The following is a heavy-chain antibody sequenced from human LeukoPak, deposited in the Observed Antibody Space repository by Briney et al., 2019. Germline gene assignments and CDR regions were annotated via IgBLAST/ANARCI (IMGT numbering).Heavy chain of an antibody. J-gene: IGHJ4*02. V-gene: IGHV1-2*02. CDR1: GYTFTGYY. Sequence: APVKVSWKASGYTFTGYYMHWVRQAPGKGLEGMGLLNHHSGGTNCEQKFQGRITMTRDTAISTAYRELSRLRADDTAVYYCARTINGYSSGWYLYYYDYWGQGTRVTVSS. D-gene: IGHD6-19*01. CDR3: ARTINGYSSGWYLYYYDY. CDR2: LNHHSGGT.